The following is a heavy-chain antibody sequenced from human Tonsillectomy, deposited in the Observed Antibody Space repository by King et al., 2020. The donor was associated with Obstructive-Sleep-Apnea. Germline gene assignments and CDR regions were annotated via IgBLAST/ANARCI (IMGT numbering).Heavy chain of an antibody. CDR3: VXAPSDXXXGXHXFXY. Sequence: VQLVESGGGLVQPGGSLRLSCSASGFKFGTYAMHWVRQAPGKGLESVSAIRSDGDNTYYTDSVKGRFTISRDNSKNTLYLQMSSLRPEDTAVYFCVXAPSDXXXGXHXFXYWGQGTXXTXS. CDR2: IRSDGDNT. CDR1: GFKFGTYA. V-gene: IGHV3-64D*06. J-gene: IGHJ4*02.